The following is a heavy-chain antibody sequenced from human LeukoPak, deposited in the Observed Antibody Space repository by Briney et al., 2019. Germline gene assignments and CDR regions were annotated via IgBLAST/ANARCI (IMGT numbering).Heavy chain of an antibody. V-gene: IGHV3-48*03. CDR3: ARRYPGIAAADTFDY. Sequence: GRTLRLSCATSGFTSRSYEMSWVRQAPEKGLERVSYISSGGSTIYYADSVKGRFTISRDNAKNSLYLQMNSLRVEDTAVYYCARRYPGIAAADTFDYWGQGTLVTVSS. D-gene: IGHD6-13*01. CDR1: GFTSRSYE. J-gene: IGHJ4*02. CDR2: ISSGGSTI.